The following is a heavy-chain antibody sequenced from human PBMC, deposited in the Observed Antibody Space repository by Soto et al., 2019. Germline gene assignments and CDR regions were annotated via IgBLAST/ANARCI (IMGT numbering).Heavy chain of an antibody. J-gene: IGHJ4*02. CDR1: GFTFSSYA. CDR3: AKSPSVGSGSYYNYYFDD. D-gene: IGHD3-10*01. CDR2: ISGSGGST. Sequence: GSLRLSCAASGFTFSSYAMSWVRQAPGKGLEWVSAISGSGGSTYYADSVKGRFTISRDNSKNTLYLQMNSLRAEDTAVYYCAKSPSVGSGSYYNYYFDDWGQGTLVTVSS. V-gene: IGHV3-23*01.